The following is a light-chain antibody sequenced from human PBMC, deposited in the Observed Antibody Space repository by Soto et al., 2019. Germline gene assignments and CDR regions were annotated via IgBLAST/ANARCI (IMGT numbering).Light chain of an antibody. CDR1: QTISSW. CDR2: KAS. Sequence: DIQMTQSPSTLSGSVGDRVTITCRASQTISSWLAWYQQKPGKAPKLLIYKASTLKSGVPSRFSGSGSGTEFTLTISSLQPDDFATYYCQHYNSYSEAFGQLTKVE. V-gene: IGKV1-5*03. J-gene: IGKJ1*01. CDR3: QHYNSYSEA.